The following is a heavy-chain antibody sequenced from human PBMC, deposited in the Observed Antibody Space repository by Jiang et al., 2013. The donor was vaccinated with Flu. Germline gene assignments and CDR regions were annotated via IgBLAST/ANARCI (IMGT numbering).Heavy chain of an antibody. CDR3: ARVDVRDYYGMDV. CDR1: GGTFSSYA. V-gene: IGHV1-69*04. Sequence: SGAEVKKPGSSVKVSCKASGGTFSSYAISWVRQAPGQGLEWMGRIIPILGIANYAQKFQGRVTITADKSTSTAYMELSSLRSEDTAVYYCARVDVRDYYGMDVWGQGTTVTVSS. J-gene: IGHJ6*02. CDR2: IIPILGIA. D-gene: IGHD2-2*03.